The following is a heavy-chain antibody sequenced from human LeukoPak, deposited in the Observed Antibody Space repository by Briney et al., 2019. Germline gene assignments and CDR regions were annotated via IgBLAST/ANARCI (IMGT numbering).Heavy chain of an antibody. V-gene: IGHV3-23*01. CDR1: GFTFSSYA. J-gene: IGHJ4*02. D-gene: IGHD6-13*01. Sequence: PGGSLRLSCAASGFTFSSYAMSWVRQAPGKGLEWVSAISGTGGSTYYADSVKGRLTISRDNSKNTLYLPMNSLRAEDTAIYYCVKDRSDNSSWYLGDYWGQGTLVAVSS. CDR3: VKDRSDNSSWYLGDY. CDR2: ISGTGGST.